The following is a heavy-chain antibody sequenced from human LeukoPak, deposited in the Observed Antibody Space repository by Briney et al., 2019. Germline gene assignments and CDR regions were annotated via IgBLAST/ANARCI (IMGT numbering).Heavy chain of an antibody. CDR2: INADNGNT. Sequence: ASVKASCKASGYTFTNYAIHWVRQAPGQRLEWMGWINADNGNTKYSQKFQGRVTITRDTSASTAYMELSSLRSEDTAVYYCARPFGYSYGNWGQGTLVTVSS. CDR1: GYTFTNYA. V-gene: IGHV1-3*01. D-gene: IGHD5-18*01. CDR3: ARPFGYSYGN. J-gene: IGHJ4*02.